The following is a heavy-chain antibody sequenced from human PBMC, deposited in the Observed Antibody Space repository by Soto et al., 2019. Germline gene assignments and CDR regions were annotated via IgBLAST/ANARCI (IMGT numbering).Heavy chain of an antibody. CDR3: ARVLASIAAANNRWFDP. J-gene: IGHJ5*02. V-gene: IGHV1-18*01. Sequence: QVQLVQSGAEVKKPGASVKVSCKASGYTFTSYGISWVRQAPGQGLEWMGWISAYNGNTNYAQKLQGRVTMTTDTSPSTAYMGVRSLSSEDTAVYYWARVLASIAAANNRWFDPWGEGTLVTVSS. D-gene: IGHD6-13*01. CDR2: ISAYNGNT. CDR1: GYTFTSYG.